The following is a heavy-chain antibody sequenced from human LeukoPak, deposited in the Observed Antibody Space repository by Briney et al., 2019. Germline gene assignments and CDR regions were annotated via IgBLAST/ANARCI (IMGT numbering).Heavy chain of an antibody. Sequence: GGSLRLPCAASGFTFSSYSFNWVRQAPGKGLEWVSSISSSRNDIYYADSVKGRFTISRGNVKSSLYLQMNSLRAEDTAVYYCASGYSRSSNDYWGHGTLVTVSS. CDR2: ISSSRNDI. D-gene: IGHD6-6*01. CDR3: ASGYSRSSNDY. CDR1: GFTFSSYS. V-gene: IGHV3-21*01. J-gene: IGHJ4*01.